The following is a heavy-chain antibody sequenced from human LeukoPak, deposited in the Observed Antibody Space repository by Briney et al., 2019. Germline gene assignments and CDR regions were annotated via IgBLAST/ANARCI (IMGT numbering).Heavy chain of an antibody. Sequence: PGGSLRLFCAASGFTFSSYAMHWVRQAPGKGLEWVAVISYDGSNKYYADSVKGRFTISRDNSKNTLYLQMNSLRAEDTAVYYCAREGGHDYGDYVLDYWGQGTLVTVSS. V-gene: IGHV3-30-3*01. CDR1: GFTFSSYA. CDR3: AREGGHDYGDYVLDY. D-gene: IGHD4-17*01. J-gene: IGHJ4*02. CDR2: ISYDGSNK.